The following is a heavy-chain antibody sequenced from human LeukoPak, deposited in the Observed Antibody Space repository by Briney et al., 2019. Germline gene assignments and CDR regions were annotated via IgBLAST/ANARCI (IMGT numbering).Heavy chain of an antibody. CDR2: ISSSSSYI. Sequence: GGSLRLSCAASGFTFSSYAMSWVRQAPGKGLEWVSSISSSSSYIYYADSVKGRFTISRDNAKNSLYLQMNSLRAEDTAVYYCARDRNRGTDYWGQGTLVTVSS. CDR3: ARDRNRGTDY. J-gene: IGHJ4*02. CDR1: GFTFSSYA. D-gene: IGHD3-16*01. V-gene: IGHV3-21*01.